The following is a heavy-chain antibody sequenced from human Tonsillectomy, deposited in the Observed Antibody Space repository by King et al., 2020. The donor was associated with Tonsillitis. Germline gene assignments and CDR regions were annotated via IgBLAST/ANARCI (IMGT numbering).Heavy chain of an antibody. D-gene: IGHD1-7*01. CDR1: GFTFSSYA. Sequence: VQLVESRGGVVQPGRSLRLSCAASGFTFSSYAMHWVRQAPGKGLEWVAVISYDGSNKYYADSVKGRFTISRDNSKNTLYLQMNSLRAEETAVYYCAREGITGTTGGIYYYYGMDVWGQGTTVTVSS. J-gene: IGHJ6*02. CDR3: AREGITGTTGGIYYYYGMDV. V-gene: IGHV3-30-3*01. CDR2: ISYDGSNK.